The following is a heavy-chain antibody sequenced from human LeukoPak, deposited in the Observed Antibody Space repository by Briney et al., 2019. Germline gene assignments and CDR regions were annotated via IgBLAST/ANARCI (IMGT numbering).Heavy chain of an antibody. Sequence: GGSLRLSCAASGFTFSTYGMSWVRQAPGKGLEWAAAITGSGGSTFYADSVKGRFTISRDNSKNTLYLQMNSLRAEDTAVYYCARGGIVLMVYYPTFDYWGQGTLVTVSS. CDR3: ARGGIVLMVYYPTFDY. CDR2: ITGSGGST. V-gene: IGHV3-23*01. CDR1: GFTFSTYG. D-gene: IGHD2-8*01. J-gene: IGHJ4*02.